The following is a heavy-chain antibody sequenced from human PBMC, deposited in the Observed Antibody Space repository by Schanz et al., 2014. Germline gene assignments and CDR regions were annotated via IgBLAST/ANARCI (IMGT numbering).Heavy chain of an antibody. CDR2: IKQHGTEK. CDR3: ARDYYYGMDV. D-gene: IGHD3-10*01. Sequence: PGGSLRLSFAASGFTFRSYWMSWVSQDPGKGLEWVANIKQHGTEKYYVDSVKCRFTIYRESAKISLYLQMNSLRIEDTARYYCARDYYYGMDVWGQGTTVTVSS. CDR1: GFTFRSYW. J-gene: IGHJ6*02. V-gene: IGHV3-7*04.